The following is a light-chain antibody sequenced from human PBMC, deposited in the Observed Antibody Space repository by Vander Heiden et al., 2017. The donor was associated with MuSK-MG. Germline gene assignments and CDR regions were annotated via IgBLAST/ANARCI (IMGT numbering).Light chain of an antibody. V-gene: IGLV2-14*01. CDR2: EVS. CDR1: SSDVGGNKF. J-gene: IGLJ1*01. CDR3: NADTSSGTHV. Sequence: SALTQPASVSGSPRQSFTISCTGVSSDVGGNKFVTWNQQNPGNPHKLMIYEVSQRPAGVANGFSGTKSGNTTSLTVSGRQAEDEADYYCNADTSSGTHVFGGGTKVSVL.